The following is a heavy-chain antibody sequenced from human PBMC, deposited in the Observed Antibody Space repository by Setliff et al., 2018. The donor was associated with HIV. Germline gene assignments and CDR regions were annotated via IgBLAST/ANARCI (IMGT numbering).Heavy chain of an antibody. Sequence: GASVKVSCKPSGYTFTTYGLSWVRQAPGQGLEWMGWISAYNGNTNYAQKFQGRVTITTDESTSTAYMELSSLRSEDTAVYYCALLWFGELLPYNFDYWGQGTLVTVSS. V-gene: IGHV1-18*01. CDR3: ALLWFGELLPYNFDY. CDR2: ISAYNGNT. D-gene: IGHD3-10*01. CDR1: GYTFTTYG. J-gene: IGHJ4*02.